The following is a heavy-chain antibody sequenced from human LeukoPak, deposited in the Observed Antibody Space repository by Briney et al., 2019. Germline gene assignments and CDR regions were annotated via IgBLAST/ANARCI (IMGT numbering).Heavy chain of an antibody. Sequence: ASVKVSCKASGYTFTGYYMHWVRQAPGQGLEWMGWINPNNGGTNYAQKFQGRVTMTRDTSISTAYMELSRLRSDDTAVYYCARKYSSSCFDYWGQGTLVTVSS. D-gene: IGHD6-6*01. CDR2: INPNNGGT. J-gene: IGHJ4*02. CDR3: ARKYSSSCFDY. CDR1: GYTFTGYY. V-gene: IGHV1-2*02.